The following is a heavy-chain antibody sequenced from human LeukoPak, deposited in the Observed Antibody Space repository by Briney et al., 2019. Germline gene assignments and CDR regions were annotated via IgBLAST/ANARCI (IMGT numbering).Heavy chain of an antibody. CDR1: GFTFSSYS. CDR3: ARTPSSTSCYGCAFDI. D-gene: IGHD2-2*01. Sequence: PGGSLRLSCAASGFTFSSYSMNWVRQAPEKRLEWVSYISSSSSTIYYADSVKGRFTISRDNAKNSLYLQMNSLRAEDTAVYYCARTPSSTSCYGCAFDIWGQGTMVTVSS. CDR2: ISSSSSTI. J-gene: IGHJ3*02. V-gene: IGHV3-48*04.